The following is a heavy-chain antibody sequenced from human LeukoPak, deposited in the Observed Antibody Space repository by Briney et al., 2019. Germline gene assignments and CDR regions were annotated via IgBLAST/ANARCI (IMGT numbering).Heavy chain of an antibody. Sequence: SETLSLTCTVSGGSISSYYWSWIRQPPGKGLEWIGYIYYSGSTNYNPSLKSRVTISVDTSKNQFSLKLSSVTAADTAVYYCASGLSLDYWGQGTLVTVSS. J-gene: IGHJ4*02. CDR2: IYYSGST. D-gene: IGHD3-16*01. CDR1: GGSISSYY. V-gene: IGHV4-59*08. CDR3: ASGLSLDY.